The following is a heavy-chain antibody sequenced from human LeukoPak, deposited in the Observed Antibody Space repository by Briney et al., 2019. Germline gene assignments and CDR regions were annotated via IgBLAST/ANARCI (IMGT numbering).Heavy chain of an antibody. Sequence: GGSLRLSCVVSGFSFSGHWMTWVRQAPGKGLEWVANMKHDGSAKNYVDSVKGRFTISRDNDKNSVYLEMNSLRVEDTAVYYCATTTRGDSRGQGTLVTVSS. CDR2: MKHDGSAK. V-gene: IGHV3-7*01. CDR3: ATTTRGDS. CDR1: GFSFSGHW. D-gene: IGHD2-21*02. J-gene: IGHJ4*02.